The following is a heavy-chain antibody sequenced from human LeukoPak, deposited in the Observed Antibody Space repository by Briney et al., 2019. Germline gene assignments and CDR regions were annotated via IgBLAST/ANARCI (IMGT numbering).Heavy chain of an antibody. J-gene: IGHJ4*02. D-gene: IGHD2-8*01. CDR3: ARGIVVMVYATFDY. CDR2: INHSGGT. CDR1: GGSFSGFY. Sequence: SETLSLTCAVYGGSFSGFYWTWIRQPPGKGLEWIGEINHSGGTNYNPSLKSRVTISVDTSNNQFSLRLSSVTAADTAVYYCARGIVVMVYATFDYWGQGSLVPVSS. V-gene: IGHV4-34*01.